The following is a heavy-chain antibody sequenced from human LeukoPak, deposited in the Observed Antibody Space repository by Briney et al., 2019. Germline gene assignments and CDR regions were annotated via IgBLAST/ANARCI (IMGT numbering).Heavy chain of an antibody. CDR3: ARIPYCSSTNCYPSDY. J-gene: IGHJ4*02. CDR1: GVTFSDYY. V-gene: IGHV3-11*06. CDR2: ISSSSSYT. D-gene: IGHD2-2*01. Sequence: GGSLRLSCAASGVTFSDYYMSWIRQAPGKGLEWVSYISSSSSYTNYADSVKGRFTISRDNAKNSLYLQMNSLTAEDTAVYYCARIPYCSSTNCYPSDYWGQGTLVTVSS.